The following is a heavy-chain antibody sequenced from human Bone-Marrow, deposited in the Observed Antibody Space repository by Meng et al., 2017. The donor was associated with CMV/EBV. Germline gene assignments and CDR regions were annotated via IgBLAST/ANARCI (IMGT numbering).Heavy chain of an antibody. CDR3: ARGGCGGDCHGGPSFDY. V-gene: IGHV4-34*01. Sequence: YGWSFSGYYWRWLRQPPGQGLEWIGEINHSGSTNYTPSLKSRVTISVDTSKNQFSLKLSSVTAADTAVYYCARGGCGGDCHGGPSFDYWGQGTLVTVSS. J-gene: IGHJ4*02. D-gene: IGHD2-21*01. CDR1: GWSFSGYY. CDR2: INHSGST.